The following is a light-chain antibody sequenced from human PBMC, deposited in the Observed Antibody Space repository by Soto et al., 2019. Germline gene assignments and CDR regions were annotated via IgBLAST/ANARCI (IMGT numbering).Light chain of an antibody. CDR2: EVS. CDR3: SSYTSSSTLV. V-gene: IGLV2-14*01. CDR1: SSDVGGYNY. J-gene: IGLJ1*01. Sequence: QYALTQPASVSGSPGQSITISCTGTSSDVGGYNYVSWYQQHPGKAPKLMIYEVSNRPSGVSNRFSGSKSGNTASLTISGLQAEYEADYYCSSYTSSSTLVFGTGTKLTVL.